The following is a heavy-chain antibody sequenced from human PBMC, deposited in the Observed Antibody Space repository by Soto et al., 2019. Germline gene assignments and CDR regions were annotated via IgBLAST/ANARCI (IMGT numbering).Heavy chain of an antibody. Sequence: PGGSLRLSCAVSGFTFANHWMHWVRQAPGKGLEWVSRMNSDGSTTDYADSVKGRFTVSRDNAKNTLYLQMNSLRAEDTAVYYCATAEVDYWGQGTTVTVSS. CDR1: GFTFANHW. J-gene: IGHJ4*03. V-gene: IGHV3-74*01. CDR3: ATAEVDY. CDR2: MNSDGSTT.